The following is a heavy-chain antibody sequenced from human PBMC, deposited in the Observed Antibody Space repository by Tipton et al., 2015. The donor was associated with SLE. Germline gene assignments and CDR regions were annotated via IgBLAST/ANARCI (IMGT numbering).Heavy chain of an antibody. CDR3: ARAGYYDFWSGSYRPYWYFDL. CDR2: IHDIGSS. V-gene: IGHV4-59*08. CDR1: GASISGYF. D-gene: IGHD3-3*01. Sequence: TLSLTCIVSGASISGYFWSWIRQPPGKGLEWIGYIHDIGSSNYNPSLQSPVSGSIDTSKNQLSLKLSSVTAADTAVYYCARAGYYDFWSGSYRPYWYFDLWGRGTLVTVSS. J-gene: IGHJ2*01.